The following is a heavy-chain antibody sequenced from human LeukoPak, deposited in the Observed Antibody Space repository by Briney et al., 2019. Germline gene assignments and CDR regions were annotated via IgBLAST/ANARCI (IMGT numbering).Heavy chain of an antibody. J-gene: IGHJ4*02. CDR1: GGSISSGGYY. CDR3: ARGAVTTPDY. V-gene: IGHV4-31*03. Sequence: SQTLSLTCTVSGGSISSGGYYWRWIRQHPGKGLEWIGYIYYSGSTYYNPSLKSRVTISVDTSKNQFSLKLSSVTAADTAVYYCARGAVTTPDYWGQGTLVTVSS. D-gene: IGHD4-17*01. CDR2: IYYSGST.